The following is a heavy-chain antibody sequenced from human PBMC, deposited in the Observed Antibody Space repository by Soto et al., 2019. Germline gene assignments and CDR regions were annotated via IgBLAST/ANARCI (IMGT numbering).Heavy chain of an antibody. Sequence: GGSLRLSCAASGFTFSTYSMNWVRQAPGKGLEWVSYISSSSNTIYYADSVKGRFTISRDNAKNSLYLQMNSLRAEDTGVYYCVRDAPPDDYWGQGTLVTVSS. CDR1: GFTFSTYS. CDR3: VRDAPPDDY. CDR2: ISSSSNTI. V-gene: IGHV3-48*01. J-gene: IGHJ4*02.